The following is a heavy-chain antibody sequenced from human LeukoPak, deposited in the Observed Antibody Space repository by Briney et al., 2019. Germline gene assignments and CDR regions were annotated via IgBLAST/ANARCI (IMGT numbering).Heavy chain of an antibody. V-gene: IGHV3-33*08. D-gene: IGHD5-18*01. CDR1: GFTFSSYG. CDR3: ARGLTRYSLGYYFDF. J-gene: IGHJ4*02. Sequence: GGSLRLSCAASGFTFSSYGMHWVRQAPGKGLEWVAVIWYDGSNKYYADSVKGRFTISRDNAKNPLYLQMNSLRAEDTAVYYCARGLTRYSLGYYFDFWGQGSLVTVSS. CDR2: IWYDGSNK.